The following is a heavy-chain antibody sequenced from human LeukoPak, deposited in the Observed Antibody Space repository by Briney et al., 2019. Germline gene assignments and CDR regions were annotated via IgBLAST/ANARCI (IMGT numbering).Heavy chain of an antibody. V-gene: IGHV3-33*05. D-gene: IGHD2-2*01. CDR1: GFTFSSYG. CDR3: AEDYRDWVVPAAISDV. J-gene: IGHJ6*04. CDR2: ISYDGSNK. Sequence: GGSLRLSCAASGFTFSSYGMHWVRQAPGKGLEWVAVISYDGSNKYYADSVKGRFTISRDNSKNTLYLQMNSLRAEDTAVYYCAEDYRDWVVPAAISDVWGKGTTVTVSS.